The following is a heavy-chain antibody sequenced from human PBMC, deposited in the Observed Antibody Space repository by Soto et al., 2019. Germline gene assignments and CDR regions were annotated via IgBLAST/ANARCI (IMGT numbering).Heavy chain of an antibody. Sequence: QVQLQESGSGLVKPSHSMSLTCTVSGVSLNTADTWWSWIRQSPGKGLEFIGYYHSGGSTYYDASFRSRFIISADTSNSQFSLTLSSVTVADTAVYFCVRSRQMKSGNDYGLDVWGQGTTVTVSS. CDR2: YHSGGST. D-gene: IGHD2-15*01. J-gene: IGHJ6*02. CDR1: GVSLNTADTW. CDR3: VRSRQMKSGNDYGLDV. V-gene: IGHV4-30-4*01.